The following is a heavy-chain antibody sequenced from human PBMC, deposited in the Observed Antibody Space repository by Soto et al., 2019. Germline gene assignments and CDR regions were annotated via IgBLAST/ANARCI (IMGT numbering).Heavy chain of an antibody. CDR3: AKDQWLVLGYFGY. J-gene: IGHJ4*02. CDR1: GFTFSSYG. CDR2: ISYDGSNK. Sequence: QVQLVESGGGVVQPGRSLRLSCAASGFTFSSYGMHWVRQAPGKGLEWVAVISYDGSNKYYADSVKGRFTISRDNSKNTLYLQMNSLRAEDTAVYYCAKDQWLVLGYFGYWGQGTLVTVSS. V-gene: IGHV3-30*18. D-gene: IGHD6-19*01.